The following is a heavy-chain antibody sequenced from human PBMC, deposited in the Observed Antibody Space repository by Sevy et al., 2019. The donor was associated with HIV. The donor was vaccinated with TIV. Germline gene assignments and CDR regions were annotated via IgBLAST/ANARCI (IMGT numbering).Heavy chain of an antibody. CDR1: GFSFSSYS. CDR2: IGSSGSPI. Sequence: GGSLRLSCAASGFSFSSYSVSWVRQAPGKGLEWVSYIGSSGSPIYYADSVKGRFTISRGNAKNSLYLQMNSLRAEDTAVYYCARVSVDTNFYGMDVWGQGTTVTVSS. J-gene: IGHJ6*02. D-gene: IGHD5-18*01. V-gene: IGHV3-48*04. CDR3: ARVSVDTNFYGMDV.